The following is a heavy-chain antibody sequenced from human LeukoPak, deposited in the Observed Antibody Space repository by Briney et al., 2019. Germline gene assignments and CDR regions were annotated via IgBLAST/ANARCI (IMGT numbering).Heavy chain of an antibody. CDR2: IYTADSDT. D-gene: IGHD6-6*01. Sequence: AASLNISCKASDYISTSYWISWVREMGEKGLELIGIIYTADSDTRYSPYFQGQVTSSADKSISTAYLQWSGLKASDTAIYYCARRQYSSSSVVPFDIWGQGTMVTVSS. J-gene: IGHJ3*02. CDR3: ARRQYSSSSVVPFDI. V-gene: IGHV5-51*01. CDR1: DYISTSYW.